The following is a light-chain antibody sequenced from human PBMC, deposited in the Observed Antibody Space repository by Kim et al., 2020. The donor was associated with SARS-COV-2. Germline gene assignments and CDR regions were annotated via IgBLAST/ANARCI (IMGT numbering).Light chain of an antibody. CDR3: MQALQTPWT. V-gene: IGKV2-28*01. Sequence: DIVMTQSPVSLPVTPGEPASISCRSSQSLLHANGYIYLDWYLQKPGQSPKLLIFLGSHRASGVPDRFSGSGSGTDFTLTISRVEAEDVGVYYCMQALQTPWTFGQGTKVDIK. CDR1: QSLLHANGYIY. CDR2: LGS. J-gene: IGKJ1*01.